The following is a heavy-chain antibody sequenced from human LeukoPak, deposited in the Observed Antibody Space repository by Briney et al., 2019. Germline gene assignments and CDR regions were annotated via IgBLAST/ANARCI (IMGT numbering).Heavy chain of an antibody. D-gene: IGHD3-22*01. CDR3: ARAVGSRYYDSSGYYSPIDY. CDR1: RYTFSNYD. CDR2: MSPNSGNT. Sequence: ASVKVSCKASRYTFSNYDINWVRQATGQGLEWMGWMSPNSGNTGYAQKFQGRVTITRDTSASTAYMELSSLRSEDTAVYYCARAVGSRYYDSSGYYSPIDYWGQGTLVTVSS. V-gene: IGHV1-8*01. J-gene: IGHJ4*02.